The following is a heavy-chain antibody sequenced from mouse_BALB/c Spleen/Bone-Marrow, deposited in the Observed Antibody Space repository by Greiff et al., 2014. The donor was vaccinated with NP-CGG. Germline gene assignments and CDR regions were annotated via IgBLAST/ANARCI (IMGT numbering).Heavy chain of an antibody. CDR3: TRSGYYGYGWYFDV. Sequence: VQLVESGAELVKPGASVKLSCRVSGYTFTNYFVYWVKQRHGQGLEWIGEINPSNDTPNFNEKFKSKATLTVDKSSSTAYMQLSSLTSEDSAVYYCTRSGYYGYGWYFDVWGAGTTVTVSS. D-gene: IGHD1-2*01. CDR2: INPSNDTP. J-gene: IGHJ1*01. V-gene: IGHV1S81*02. CDR1: GYTFTNYF.